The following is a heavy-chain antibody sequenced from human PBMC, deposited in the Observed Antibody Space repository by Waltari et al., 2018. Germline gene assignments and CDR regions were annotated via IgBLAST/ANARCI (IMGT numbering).Heavy chain of an antibody. J-gene: IGHJ3*01. CDR2: ISSGGDFI. Sequence: EVQLVESGGGLVKPGGSLRLSCAASGFIFSTFLMNWVRQPPGKGLEWVSSISSGGDFIYYGDSVQGRFTISRDNAMNSLHLQINSLRVEDTAVYYCARTIVAAGTYDAFDVWGQGTMVTVSS. D-gene: IGHD6-13*01. CDR3: ARTIVAAGTYDAFDV. CDR1: GFIFSTFL. V-gene: IGHV3-21*01.